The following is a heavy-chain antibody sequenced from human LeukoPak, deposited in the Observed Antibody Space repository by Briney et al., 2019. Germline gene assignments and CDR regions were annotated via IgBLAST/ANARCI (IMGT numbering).Heavy chain of an antibody. CDR2: ISSSSSSI. Sequence: PGGSLRLSCAASGFTFSHYGMNWVRQAPGKGLEWVSYISSSSSSIYYADSVRGRFTISRDNARNSLYLQMNSLRAEDTAVYYCARGGAARPDIWGQGTMVIVSS. CDR3: ARGGAARPDI. J-gene: IGHJ3*02. CDR1: GFTFSHYG. V-gene: IGHV3-48*01. D-gene: IGHD6-6*01.